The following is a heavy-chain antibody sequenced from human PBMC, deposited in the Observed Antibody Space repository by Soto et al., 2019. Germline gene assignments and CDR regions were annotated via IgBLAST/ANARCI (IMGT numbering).Heavy chain of an antibody. CDR3: ARADAENPYVDY. V-gene: IGHV1-3*01. CDR2: INGGSGNT. J-gene: IGHJ4*02. CDR1: GYTFTSYA. D-gene: IGHD3-10*02. Sequence: ASVKVSCKASGYTFTSYAIHWLRQAPGQRLEWMGWINGGSGNTKYSQNFQGRVTLTRDTSASTAYMELRSLRSDDTAVYYCARADAENPYVDYWGQGTLVTVSS.